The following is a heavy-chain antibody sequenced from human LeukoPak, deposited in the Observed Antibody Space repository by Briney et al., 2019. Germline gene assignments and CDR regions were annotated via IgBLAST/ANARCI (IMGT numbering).Heavy chain of an antibody. D-gene: IGHD6-6*01. CDR2: IIPIFGTA. V-gene: IGHV1-69*13. J-gene: IGHJ6*03. Sequence: ASVKVSCKLSGYALTLLSIYWVRQAPGQGLEWMGGIIPIFGTANYAQKLQGRVTITADESTSTAYMELSSLRSEDTAVYYCARSVGSSSESSYYYYMDVWGKGTTVTVSS. CDR1: GYALTLLS. CDR3: ARSVGSSSESSYYYYMDV.